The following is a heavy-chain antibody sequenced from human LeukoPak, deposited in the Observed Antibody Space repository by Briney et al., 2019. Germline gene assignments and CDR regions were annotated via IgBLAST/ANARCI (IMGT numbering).Heavy chain of an antibody. D-gene: IGHD3-10*01. CDR1: GGTFSSYA. CDR3: ARLWFGELLISGAFDI. J-gene: IGHJ3*02. V-gene: IGHV1-69*01. CDR2: IIPIFGTA. Sequence: SVKVSCKASGGTFSSYAISWVRQAPGQGLEGMGGIIPIFGTANYAQKFQGRVTITADESTSTAYMELSSLRSEDTAVYYCARLWFGELLISGAFDIWGQGTMVTVSS.